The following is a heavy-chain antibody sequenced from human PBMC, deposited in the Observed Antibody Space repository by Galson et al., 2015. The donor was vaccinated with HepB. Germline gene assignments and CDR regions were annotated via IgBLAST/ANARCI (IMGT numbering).Heavy chain of an antibody. Sequence: SLRLSCAASGFTFSSYAMHWVRQAPGKGLAYVSAINTNGGSTSYASSVKGRFTISGDKSIRTAYLQWSSLKASDTAMYYCARGWRPDYEITHLNLDYWGQGTLVTVSS. V-gene: IGHV3-64*01. CDR2: INTNGGST. D-gene: IGHD3-22*01. CDR1: GFTFSSYA. J-gene: IGHJ4*02. CDR3: ARGWRPDYEITHLNLDY.